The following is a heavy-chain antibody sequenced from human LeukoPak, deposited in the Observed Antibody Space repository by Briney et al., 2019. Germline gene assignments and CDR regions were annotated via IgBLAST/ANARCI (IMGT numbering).Heavy chain of an antibody. J-gene: IGHJ4*02. CDR3: AGGSTVASTEFDY. CDR2: IIPILGIA. D-gene: IGHD6-19*01. CDR1: GGTFSSYT. V-gene: IGHV1-69*02. Sequence: ASVKVSCKAYGGTFSSYTVSWVRQAPGQGLEWMGRIIPILGIANYAQKFQGRVTITADKSTSTAYMELSSLRSEDTAVYYCAGGSTVASTEFDYWGQGTLVTVSS.